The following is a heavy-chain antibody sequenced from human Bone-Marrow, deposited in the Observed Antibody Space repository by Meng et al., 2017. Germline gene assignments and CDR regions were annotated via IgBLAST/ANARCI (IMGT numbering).Heavy chain of an antibody. V-gene: IGHV4-34*01. CDR3: AKARLWGDNWFNP. J-gene: IGHJ5*02. CDR2: INHSGST. CDR1: GGFLRGYY. D-gene: IGHD3-16*01. Sequence: ERLQGGGAGLLKASGTLSFIWVVYGGFLRGYYWSWIRQPTGKGVEWIGEINHSGSTNYNPSLKSRVTISVDTSKNQFSLKLSSVTAADTAVYYCAKARLWGDNWFNPWGQGTLVTVSS.